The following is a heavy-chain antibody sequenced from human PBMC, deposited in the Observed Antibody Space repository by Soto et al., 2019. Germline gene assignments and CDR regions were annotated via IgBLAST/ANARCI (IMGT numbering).Heavy chain of an antibody. Sequence: SETLSLTCTVSGGSMSSSYWSWIRQPPGKGLEGIGYIDYSGNTNYNPSLKSRVTISLDTSRSQFSLKLSSVTAADTAVYYCARDRYGERMVRGVISRYYYGVDVWGQGTTVTVSS. CDR3: ARDRYGERMVRGVISRYYYGVDV. V-gene: IGHV4-59*01. J-gene: IGHJ6*02. CDR1: GGSMSSSY. CDR2: IDYSGNT. D-gene: IGHD3-10*01.